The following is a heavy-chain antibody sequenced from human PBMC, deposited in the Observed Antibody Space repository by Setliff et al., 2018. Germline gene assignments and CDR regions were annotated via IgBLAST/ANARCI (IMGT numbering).Heavy chain of an antibody. CDR2: IYYSGST. CDR3: VGLDFTDAFDI. V-gene: IGHV4-39*01. CDR1: GGSISSSSYY. D-gene: IGHD3-16*01. J-gene: IGHJ3*02. Sequence: SETLSLTCTVSGGSISSSSYYWGWIRQPPGKGLEWIGSIYYSGSTYYNPSLKSRVTIXXXTSXNQFXXXXSPVTAADTAVYYCVGLDFTDAFDIWGQGTMVTV.